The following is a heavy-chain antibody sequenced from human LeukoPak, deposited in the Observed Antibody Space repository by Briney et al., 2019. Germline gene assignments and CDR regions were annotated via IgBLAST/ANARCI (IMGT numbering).Heavy chain of an antibody. V-gene: IGHV4-59*12. CDR1: GGSISSYY. Sequence: SETLSLTCTVSGGSISSYYWSWIRQPPGKGLEWIGYIYYSGSTNYNPSLKSRVTISVDRSKNQFSLKLSSVTAADTAVYYCARGGLGFVDYWGQGTLVTVSS. CDR2: IYYSGST. CDR3: ARGGLGFVDY. D-gene: IGHD3-10*01. J-gene: IGHJ4*02.